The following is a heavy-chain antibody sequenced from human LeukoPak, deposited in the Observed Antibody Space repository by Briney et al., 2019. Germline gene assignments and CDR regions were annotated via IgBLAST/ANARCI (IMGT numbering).Heavy chain of an antibody. D-gene: IGHD2-2*03. J-gene: IGHJ3*02. CDR3: ARGVHGWISGNGAFDI. Sequence: GESLKISCKGSGYSFTSYWIGWVRQMPGKGLEWMGIIYPGDSDTRYSPSFQGQVTISADKSISTAYLQWSSLKASDTAMYYCARGVHGWISGNGAFDIWGQGTMVTVSS. CDR1: GYSFTSYW. V-gene: IGHV5-51*01. CDR2: IYPGDSDT.